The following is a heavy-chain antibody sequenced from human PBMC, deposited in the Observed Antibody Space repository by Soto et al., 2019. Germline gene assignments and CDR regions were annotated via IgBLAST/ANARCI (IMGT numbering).Heavy chain of an antibody. D-gene: IGHD4-17*01. J-gene: IGHJ6*02. CDR2: IKQDGSEK. CDR3: ARDRLTTDYGMDV. Sequence: EVQLVESGGGLVQPGGSLRLSCAASGFTFSSYWMSWVRQAPGKGLEWVANIKQDGSEKYYVDSVKGRFTISRDNAKNSLYLQMNSLRAEDTAVYYCARDRLTTDYGMDVWGQGTTVTVSS. CDR1: GFTFSSYW. V-gene: IGHV3-7*01.